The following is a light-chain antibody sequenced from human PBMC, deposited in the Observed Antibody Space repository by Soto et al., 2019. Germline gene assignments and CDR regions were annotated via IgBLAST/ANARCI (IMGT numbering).Light chain of an antibody. V-gene: IGLV2-14*01. CDR1: SSDVGGYNY. J-gene: IGLJ2*01. Sequence: QSALTQPASVSGSPGQSITISCTGTSSDVGGYNYVSWYQQHPGKAPKLMIYYVSNRPSGVSNRFSGSKSGNTAPLTISGLQAEDEADYYCSSYTSSSTNVVFGGGTKVTVL. CDR3: SSYTSSSTNVV. CDR2: YVS.